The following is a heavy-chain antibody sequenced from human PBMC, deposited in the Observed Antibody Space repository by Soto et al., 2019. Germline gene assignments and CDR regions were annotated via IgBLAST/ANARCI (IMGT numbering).Heavy chain of an antibody. CDR3: AGVGGYSCGGVDH. CDR2: INPSGGST. V-gene: IGHV1-46*01. Sequence: QVQLVQSGAEVKKPGASVKVSCKASGYTFTSYYMHWVRQAPGQGLEWMGIINPSGGSTTYAQKFRGRVTITRDTSTSTLSLELGSLRSEATAVYDCAGVGGYSCGGVDHWGQGTLVTVSS. J-gene: IGHJ4*02. CDR1: GYTFTSYY. D-gene: IGHD5-18*01.